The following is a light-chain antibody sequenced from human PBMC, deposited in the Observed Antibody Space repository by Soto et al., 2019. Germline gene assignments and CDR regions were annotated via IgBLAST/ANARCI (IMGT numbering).Light chain of an antibody. Sequence: DLQMTQSPSSLSASVGDRVTITCQASRDISVYLNWYQQKPGKPPKLLVYDASNLQTGVPSRFSGSGSGTHFTFTISSLQPEDLATYYCQQYDNLPPYTFGQGTKLDIK. V-gene: IGKV1-33*01. J-gene: IGKJ2*01. CDR3: QQYDNLPPYT. CDR2: DAS. CDR1: RDISVY.